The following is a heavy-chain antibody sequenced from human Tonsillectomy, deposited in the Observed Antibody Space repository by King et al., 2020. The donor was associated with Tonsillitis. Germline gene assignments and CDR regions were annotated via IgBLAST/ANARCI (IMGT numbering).Heavy chain of an antibody. D-gene: IGHD3-22*01. V-gene: IGHV5-10-1*03. J-gene: IGHJ6*02. Sequence: VQLVESGAEVKKPGESLRISCKGSGYSFTSYWISWVRQMPGKGLEWMGRIDPSDSYTNYSPSFQGHVTISADKSISTAYLQGSSLKASDTAIYYGARLNYYDSSGYYEGQGYYGMDVWGQGTTVTVSS. CDR2: IDPSDSYT. CDR1: GYSFTSYW. CDR3: ARLNYYDSSGYYEGQGYYGMDV.